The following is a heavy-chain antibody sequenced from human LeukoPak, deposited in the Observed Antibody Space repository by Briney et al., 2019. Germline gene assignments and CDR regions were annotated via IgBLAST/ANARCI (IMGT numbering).Heavy chain of an antibody. Sequence: GGSLRLSSAASGFTFSSYSMNWVRQAPGEGLEWVSSISSSGNYIYYADSVKGRFTISRDNAKSSLYLQVNSLRAEDTAVYDCANLEGGYSSSWSHYWGQGTLVTVSS. CDR3: ANLEGGYSSSWSHY. CDR1: GFTFSSYS. V-gene: IGHV3-21*01. J-gene: IGHJ4*02. CDR2: ISSSGNYI. D-gene: IGHD6-13*01.